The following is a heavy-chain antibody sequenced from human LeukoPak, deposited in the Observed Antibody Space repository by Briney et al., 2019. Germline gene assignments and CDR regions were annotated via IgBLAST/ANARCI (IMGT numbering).Heavy chain of an antibody. V-gene: IGHV3-30*03. D-gene: IGHD6-25*01. CDR3: ARDPQRGAPDYFDS. J-gene: IGHJ4*02. Sequence: PGGSLRLSRAAPGFTFSSYWMSWVRQAPGKGLEWVAVISYDGKIKVYADSVKGRFTISRDIAKNMLYLEMNSLRTEDTAVYYCARDPQRGAPDYFDSWGQGTLVTVSS. CDR2: ISYDGKIK. CDR1: GFTFSSYW.